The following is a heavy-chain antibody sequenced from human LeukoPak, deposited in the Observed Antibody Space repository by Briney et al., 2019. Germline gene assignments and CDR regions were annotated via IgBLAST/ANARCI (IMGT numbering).Heavy chain of an antibody. J-gene: IGHJ4*02. V-gene: IGHV4-39*07. D-gene: IGHD6-19*01. CDR1: GGSISSSSYY. CDR2: IYYSGST. Sequence: PSETLSLTCTVSGGSISSSSYYWGWIRQPPGKGLEWIGSIYYSGSTYYNPSLKSRVTISVDTSKNQFSLKLSSVTAADTAVYYCARDRGSGWPDYWGQGTLVTVSS. CDR3: ARDRGSGWPDY.